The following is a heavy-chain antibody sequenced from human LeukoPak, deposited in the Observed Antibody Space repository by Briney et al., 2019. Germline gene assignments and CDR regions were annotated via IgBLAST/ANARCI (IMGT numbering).Heavy chain of an antibody. Sequence: PGGSLRLSCAASGFTFSSYWMHWVRQAPGKGLEWVAIIWFDGSNEHYADSVKGRFSISRDNSKNMLFLQMSNLRADDTAVYYCARDYEYSTSWYGPTLLDFWGQGTPVTVSS. CDR1: GFTFSSYW. CDR2: IWFDGSNE. V-gene: IGHV3-33*08. CDR3: ARDYEYSTSWYGPTLLDF. J-gene: IGHJ4*02. D-gene: IGHD6-13*01.